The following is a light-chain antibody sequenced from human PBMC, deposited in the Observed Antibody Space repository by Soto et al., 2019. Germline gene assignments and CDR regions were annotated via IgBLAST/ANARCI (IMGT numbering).Light chain of an antibody. CDR2: HTS. J-gene: IGKJ2*02. CDR3: QECNNWPRCT. Sequence: VMTQSPATLSVSPGERVILSCRASQSIGSNLAWCQQKPGQPPRLLIYHTSTRAPDIPPRFSGSGSGTEFTLTISSLQSEDVGIYFCQECNNWPRCTFGQGTKLQIK. V-gene: IGKV3-15*01. CDR1: QSIGSN.